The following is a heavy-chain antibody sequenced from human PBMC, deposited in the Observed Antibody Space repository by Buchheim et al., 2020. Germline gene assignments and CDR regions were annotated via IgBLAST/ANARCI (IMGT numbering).Heavy chain of an antibody. CDR2: VSFDASNK. CDR3: ARDRSGGGHDY. CDR1: GLTFSTHD. J-gene: IGHJ4*02. V-gene: IGHV3-30*03. Sequence: QEQLVESGGGVVQPGRSLRLSCEGYGLTFSTHDMHWVRQAPGKGLEWVAVVSFDASNKNYVDSVKGRFTISRDNSKNMMYLQMNSLRAEDTAVYYCARDRSGGGHDYWGQGTL. D-gene: IGHD3-10*01.